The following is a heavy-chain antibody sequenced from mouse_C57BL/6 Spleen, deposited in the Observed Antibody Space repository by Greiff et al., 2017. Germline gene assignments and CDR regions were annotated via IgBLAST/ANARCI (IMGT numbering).Heavy chain of an antibody. Sequence: QVHVKQPGAELVRPGTSVKLSCKASGYTFTSYWMHWVKQRPGQGLEWIGGIDPSDSYTNYNQKFKGKATLTVATSSSTAYMQLSSLTSEDSAVYSCAIRGTNAMDYWGQGTSVTVSS. CDR2: IDPSDSYT. CDR3: AIRGTNAMDY. V-gene: IGHV1-59*01. CDR1: GYTFTSYW. D-gene: IGHD4-1*01. J-gene: IGHJ4*01.